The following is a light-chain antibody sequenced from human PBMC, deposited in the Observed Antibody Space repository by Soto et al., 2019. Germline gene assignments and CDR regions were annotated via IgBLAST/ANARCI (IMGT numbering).Light chain of an antibody. CDR1: QSISSG. CDR2: KAS. J-gene: IGKJ4*01. Sequence: DIQMTQSPSTLSASVGDRVTSTCRASQSISSGLAWYQQKPGKAPNLLIYKASSLESGVPSRFSGSGSGTEFTLTISSLQPDDFATYYCQQYNSYPVTFGGGTKVEIK. V-gene: IGKV1-5*03. CDR3: QQYNSYPVT.